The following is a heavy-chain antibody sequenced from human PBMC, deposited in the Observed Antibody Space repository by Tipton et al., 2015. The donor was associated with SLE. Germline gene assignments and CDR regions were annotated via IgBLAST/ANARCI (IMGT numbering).Heavy chain of an antibody. J-gene: IGHJ4*02. Sequence: LTCTVSGGSICSHYWSWIRPPPGKGLEGIGYISYSETTNYNPSLKSRVTISVDTSKNQFSLKLRSVTAADTAVYYCAGAWQGYCSGGTCYVLDYWGQGTLVTGSS. V-gene: IGHV4-59*11. D-gene: IGHD2-15*01. CDR1: GGSICSHY. CDR3: AGAWQGYCSGGTCYVLDY. CDR2: ISYSETT.